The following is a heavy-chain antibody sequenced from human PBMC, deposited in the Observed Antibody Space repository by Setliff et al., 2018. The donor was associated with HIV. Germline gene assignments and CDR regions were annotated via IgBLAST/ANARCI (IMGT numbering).Heavy chain of an antibody. CDR1: GFTFSSYE. J-gene: IGHJ4*02. CDR2: ISSSGSTI. V-gene: IGHV3-48*03. CDR3: ARVGALPFDY. Sequence: SLRLSCAASGFTFSSYEMNWVRQAPGKGLEWVSYISSSGSTIYYADSVKGRFTISRDNAKNSLYLQMNSLRAEDTAVYYRARVGALPFDYWGQGTLVTVSS. D-gene: IGHD2-15*01.